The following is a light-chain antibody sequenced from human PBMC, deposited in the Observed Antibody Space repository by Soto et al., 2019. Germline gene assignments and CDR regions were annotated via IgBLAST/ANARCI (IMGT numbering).Light chain of an antibody. J-gene: IGLJ2*01. Sequence: QSALTQPRSVSGSPGQSVTISCTGTSSDVGGYNYVSWYQQHPGKAPKLMISDVNKRPSGVPDRFSGSKSGNTASLTISGLQAEDEADYHCCSYVGSYTVVFGGGTQLTVL. V-gene: IGLV2-11*01. CDR2: DVN. CDR3: CSYVGSYTVV. CDR1: SSDVGGYNY.